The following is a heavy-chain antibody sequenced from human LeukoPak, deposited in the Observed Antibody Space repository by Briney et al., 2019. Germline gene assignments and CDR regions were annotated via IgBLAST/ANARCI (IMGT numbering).Heavy chain of an antibody. J-gene: IGHJ1*01. D-gene: IGHD3-3*01. V-gene: IGHV1-46*01. CDR2: INPSGGST. CDR3: ARAPHYDFWSGYYTGEYFQH. Sequence: GASVKVSCKASGYTFTSYYMHWVRQAPGQGLEWMGIINPSGGSTSYAQKFQGRVTMTRDTSTSTVYMELSSLRSEDTAVYYCARAPHYDFWSGYYTGEYFQHWGQGTLVTVSS. CDR1: GYTFTSYY.